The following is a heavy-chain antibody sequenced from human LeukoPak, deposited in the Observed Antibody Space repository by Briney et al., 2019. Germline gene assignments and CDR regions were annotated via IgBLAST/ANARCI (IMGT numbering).Heavy chain of an antibody. CDR3: AVDRRQGPTVTTFSPFDY. CDR1: GFTFSNAW. D-gene: IGHD4-17*01. V-gene: IGHV3-15*01. Sequence: GGSLRLSCAASGFTFSNAWMSWVRQAPGKGLEWVGRIKTKADGETTDYAAPVKGRFIISRDDSKNTLHLQMNSLKTEDTAVYYCAVDRRQGPTVTTFSPFDYWGQGTLVTVSS. J-gene: IGHJ4*02. CDR2: IKTKADGETT.